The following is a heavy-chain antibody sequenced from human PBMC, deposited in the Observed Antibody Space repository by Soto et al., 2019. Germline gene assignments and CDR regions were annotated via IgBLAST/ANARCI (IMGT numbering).Heavy chain of an antibody. CDR1: GGSVSSGSYY. V-gene: IGHV4-61*01. J-gene: IGHJ4*02. CDR3: ARDSSWGNYRPNFDY. Sequence: SETLSLTCTVSGGSVSSGSYYWSWIRQPPGKGLEWIGYIYYSGSTNYNPSLKSRVTISVDTSKNQFSLKLSSVTAADTAVYYCARDSSWGNYRPNFDYWGQGTLVTVSS. CDR2: IYYSGST. D-gene: IGHD3-16*02.